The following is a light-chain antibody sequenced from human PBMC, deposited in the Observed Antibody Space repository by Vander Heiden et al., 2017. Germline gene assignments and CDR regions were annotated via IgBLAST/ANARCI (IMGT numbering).Light chain of an antibody. J-gene: IGLJ2*01. CDR1: KMRSKS. CDR3: QVRDSTSDHVV. Sequence: SDVLNQPPSVSVAPGQTARITCGVNKMRSKSVYGSMQKTGKVHVLGGEDGGVRPSGIPERFSGSISENTATITISRVEAGDDADYYCQVRDSTSDHVVFGGGTKMTVL. CDR2: DGG. V-gene: IGLV3-21*02.